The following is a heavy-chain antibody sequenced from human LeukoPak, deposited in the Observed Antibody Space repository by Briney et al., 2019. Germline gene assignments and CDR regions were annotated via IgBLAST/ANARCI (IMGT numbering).Heavy chain of an antibody. CDR1: GFTFSSYA. J-gene: IGHJ4*02. Sequence: PGGSLRLSCTASGFTFSSYALSWVRQAPGKGLEWVSGISGSGGFTYYADSVKGLFTISRDNSENTLYLQMNSLRADDTAMYYCARVGGYCSGGSCMDYFDYWGQGTLVTVSS. CDR3: ARVGGYCSGGSCMDYFDY. CDR2: ISGSGGFT. D-gene: IGHD2-15*01. V-gene: IGHV3-23*01.